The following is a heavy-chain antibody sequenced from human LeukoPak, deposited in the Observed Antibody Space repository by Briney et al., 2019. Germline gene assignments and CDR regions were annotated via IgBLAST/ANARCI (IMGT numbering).Heavy chain of an antibody. Sequence: GASLKTSSKASGYSFTSYWISWVRQMPGRGLVWMGGIDPSDSYTNYSPSFQGHVTISADKSISPSYLQWSSVKASDTAVYYCARHRGSIAAAGTPFDYWGQGTLVTVSS. CDR1: GYSFTSYW. CDR2: IDPSDSYT. J-gene: IGHJ4*02. V-gene: IGHV5-10-1*01. CDR3: ARHRGSIAAAGTPFDY. D-gene: IGHD6-13*01.